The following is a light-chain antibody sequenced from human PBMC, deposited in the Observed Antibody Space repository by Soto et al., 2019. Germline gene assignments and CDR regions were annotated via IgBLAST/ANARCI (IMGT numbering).Light chain of an antibody. CDR1: QSVTSSY. V-gene: IGKV3-20*01. J-gene: IGKJ3*01. CDR3: QQYGKSPFT. CDR2: GAS. Sequence: EIVLTQSPGTLSFSPGERATLTCRASQSVTSSYLAWFQQKPGQAPRLLIYGASSRATGIPDRFSGSGSGTDLTLTISRLEPEDFAVYYCQQYGKSPFTFGHGTKVDI.